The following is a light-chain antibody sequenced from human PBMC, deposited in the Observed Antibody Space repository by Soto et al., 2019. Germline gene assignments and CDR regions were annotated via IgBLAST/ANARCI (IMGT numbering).Light chain of an antibody. CDR2: GAS. V-gene: IGKV3-20*01. J-gene: IGKJ5*01. Sequence: EIVLTQSPGTLSLSPGERATLSCRASQSVTSNYLAWYQQKPGQAPRLLVYGASSRATGISDRFSGSGSGTDFTLTISSLETEDFAVYECQHYVSPPITVGQGTRLEIK. CDR1: QSVTSNY. CDR3: QHYVSPPIT.